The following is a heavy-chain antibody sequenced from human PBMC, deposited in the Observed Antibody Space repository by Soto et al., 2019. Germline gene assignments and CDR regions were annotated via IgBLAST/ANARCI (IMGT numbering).Heavy chain of an antibody. D-gene: IGHD4-4*01. CDR1: GGTFSSYA. Sequence: SVKVSCKASGGTFSSYAISWVRQAPGQGLEWMGGIIPIFGTANYEQKFQGRVTITADKSTSTAYMELSSRRSEDTAVYYCARVPSVTTNYYYYGMDVWGQGTTVTVSS. CDR2: IIPIFGTA. CDR3: ARVPSVTTNYYYYGMDV. J-gene: IGHJ6*02. V-gene: IGHV1-69*06.